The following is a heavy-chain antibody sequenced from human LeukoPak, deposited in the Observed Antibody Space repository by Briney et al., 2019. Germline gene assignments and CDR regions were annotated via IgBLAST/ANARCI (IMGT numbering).Heavy chain of an antibody. Sequence: SETLSLTCAVSGGSISSGGYSWSWIRQPPGKGLEWIGYIYHSGSTYYNPSLQSRVTISVDRSKNQFSLKLSSVAAADPGVYYCARGAEDGSGSYYNGNPFYFDYWGRGTLVTVSS. CDR1: GGSISSGGYS. D-gene: IGHD3-10*01. CDR3: ARGAEDGSGSYYNGNPFYFDY. CDR2: IYHSGST. J-gene: IGHJ4*02. V-gene: IGHV4-30-2*01.